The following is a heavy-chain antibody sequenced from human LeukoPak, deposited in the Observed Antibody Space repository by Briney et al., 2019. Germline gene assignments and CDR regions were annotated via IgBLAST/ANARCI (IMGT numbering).Heavy chain of an antibody. CDR2: INHSGST. V-gene: IGHV4-34*01. D-gene: IGHD2-2*01. CDR1: GGSFSGYY. CDR3: ARVYCSSTSCRRGNKYFQH. J-gene: IGHJ1*01. Sequence: MTSETLSLTCAVYGGSFSGYYWSWIRQPPGKGLEWLGEINHSGSTNYNPSLKSRVTISVDTSKNQFSLKLSSVTAADTAVYYCARVYCSSTSCRRGNKYFQHWGQGTLVTVSS.